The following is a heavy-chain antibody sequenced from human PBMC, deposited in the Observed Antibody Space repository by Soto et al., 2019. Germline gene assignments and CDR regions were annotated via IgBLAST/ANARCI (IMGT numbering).Heavy chain of an antibody. J-gene: IGHJ4*02. D-gene: IGHD4-17*01. CDR3: ATGTTVNFDY. Sequence: GGSLRLSCAASGFTFRNYGLHWVRQAPGKGLEWVAVISYDGSNTYYTDSVKGRFTISRDNFQNTLYLQMDSLRTDDTAVYYCATGTTVNFDYWGQGTLVTVSS. CDR2: ISYDGSNT. V-gene: IGHV3-30*03. CDR1: GFTFRNYG.